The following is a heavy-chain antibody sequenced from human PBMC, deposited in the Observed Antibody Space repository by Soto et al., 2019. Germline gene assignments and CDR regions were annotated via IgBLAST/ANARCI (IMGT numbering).Heavy chain of an antibody. CDR1: GFTFSSHA. CDR3: ARDARNADYDY. CDR2: IHGTRSII. V-gene: IGHV3-48*02. D-gene: IGHD3-16*01. J-gene: IGHJ4*02. Sequence: EVQLVESGGGLVQPGGSLKLSCAVSGFTFSSHAMNWVRQAPGKGLEWVAYIHGTRSIIYYADSVKGRFTISRDNAKNSLYLQMDSLRDEDTALYCCARDARNADYDYWGQGTRVTVSS.